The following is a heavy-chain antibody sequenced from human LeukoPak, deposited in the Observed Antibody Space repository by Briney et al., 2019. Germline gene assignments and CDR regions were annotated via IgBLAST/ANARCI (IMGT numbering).Heavy chain of an antibody. CDR3: AKDSGGTYFYYYYYMDV. CDR2: ISAGGATI. J-gene: IGHJ6*03. CDR1: GFTFSRYW. V-gene: IGHV3-23*01. D-gene: IGHD1-26*01. Sequence: GGSLRLSCAASGFTFSRYWMSWVRQAPGKGLEWVSAISAGGATIYYADSVKGRFTVSRDNSKNTLYLQMNSLRAEDTAVYYCAKDSGGTYFYYYYYMDVWGKGTTVTVSS.